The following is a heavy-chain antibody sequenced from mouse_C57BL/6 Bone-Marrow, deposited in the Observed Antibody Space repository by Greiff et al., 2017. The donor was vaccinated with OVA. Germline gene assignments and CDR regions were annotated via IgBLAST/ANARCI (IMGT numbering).Heavy chain of an antibody. CDR1: GFTFSDYG. D-gene: IGHD4-1*01. Sequence: EVKLMESGGGLVKPGGSLTLSCAASGFTFSDYGMHWVRQAPEKGLEWVAYISSGSSTIYYADTVKGRFTISRDNAKNTLFLQMTSLRSEDTAMYYCVTGFYAMDYWGQGTSVTVSS. CDR3: VTGFYAMDY. V-gene: IGHV5-17*01. J-gene: IGHJ4*01. CDR2: ISSGSSTI.